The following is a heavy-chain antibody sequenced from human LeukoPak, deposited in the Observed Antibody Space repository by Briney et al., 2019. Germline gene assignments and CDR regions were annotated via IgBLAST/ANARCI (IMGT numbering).Heavy chain of an antibody. CDR3: AKARDIVATIYFDY. J-gene: IGHJ4*02. CDR2: ISGSGDTT. D-gene: IGHD5-12*01. CDR1: GFTFSSYA. Sequence: GGSLRLSCAASGFTFSSYAMSWVRQAPGKGLEWVSVISGSGDTTNYADSVKGRFTISRDNSKNTLYLQMNSLRAEDTAVYYCAKARDIVATIYFDYWGQGTLVTVSS. V-gene: IGHV3-23*01.